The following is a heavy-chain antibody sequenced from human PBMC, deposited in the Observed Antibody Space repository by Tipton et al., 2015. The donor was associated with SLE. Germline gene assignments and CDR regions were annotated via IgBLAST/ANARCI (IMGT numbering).Heavy chain of an antibody. CDR2: IHYAGGT. CDR1: GDSLSSNNYY. D-gene: IGHD3-16*01. J-gene: IGHJ2*01. CDR3: ARQRGYYDGTPFPPWNFDL. V-gene: IGHV4-39*07. Sequence: TLSLTCSVSGDSLSSNNYYWGWIRQSPAQDLEWIGTIHYAGGTYYNPSLRSRLTISVDTSENHFSLNLNSVTAADTAVYFCARQRGYYDGTPFPPWNFDLWGRGTQVTVSS.